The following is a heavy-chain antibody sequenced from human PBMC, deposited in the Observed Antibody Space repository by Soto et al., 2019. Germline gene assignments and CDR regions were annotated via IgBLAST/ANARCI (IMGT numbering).Heavy chain of an antibody. J-gene: IGHJ5*02. CDR3: ARSRADFWSGINWFDP. CDR1: GGTFSSYA. D-gene: IGHD3-3*01. V-gene: IGHV1-69*06. CDR2: IIPIFGTA. Sequence: SVKVSCNDSGGTFSSYAISWVRQAPGQGLEWMGGIIPIFGTANYAQKFQGRVTITADKSTSTAYMGLSSLRSEDTAVYYCARSRADFWSGINWFDPWGQGTLVTVSS.